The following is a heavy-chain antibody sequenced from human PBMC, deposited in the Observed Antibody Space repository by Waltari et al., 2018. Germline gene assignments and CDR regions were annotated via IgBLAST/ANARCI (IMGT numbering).Heavy chain of an antibody. D-gene: IGHD2-2*01. CDR3: AGDRAIGLFFDY. V-gene: IGHV4-4*02. Sequence: QVQLQESGQGLVKPSGTLSLTCAVSGDSISGNYWWSWVRQSPEKGLEWIGQVYHSGKTHYNPSLQSRVTISVDKQKNQFSLNLNSVTAADTAVYYCAGDRAIGLFFDYWGRGTLVTVSS. CDR2: VYHSGKT. J-gene: IGHJ4*02. CDR1: GDSISGNYW.